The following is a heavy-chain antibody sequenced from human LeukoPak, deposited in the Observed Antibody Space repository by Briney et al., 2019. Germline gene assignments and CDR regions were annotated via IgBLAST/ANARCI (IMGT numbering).Heavy chain of an antibody. Sequence: SETLSLTCAVSGETFSGHYWSWIRQPPGKGLEYIGEINDNGRTIYNPSLESRVTISVDTSKNQVSLNLNSVTAADTALYYCASFGTVVTYFDYWGQGTLVTVSS. CDR1: GETFSGHY. V-gene: IGHV4-34*01. D-gene: IGHD4-23*01. J-gene: IGHJ4*02. CDR3: ASFGTVVTYFDY. CDR2: INDNGRT.